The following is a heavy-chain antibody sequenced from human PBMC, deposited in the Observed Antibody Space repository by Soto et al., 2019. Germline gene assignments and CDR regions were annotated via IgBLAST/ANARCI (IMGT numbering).Heavy chain of an antibody. D-gene: IGHD3-22*01. CDR1: GFTFSSYA. Sequence: QTGGSLRLSCAASGFTFSSYAMSWVRQAPGKGLEWVSAISGSGGSTYYADSVKGRFTISRDNSKNTLYLQMNSLRAEDTAVYYCAKVRGHYDSSAILDYYYYGMDVWGQGTTVTVSS. V-gene: IGHV3-23*01. J-gene: IGHJ6*02. CDR3: AKVRGHYDSSAILDYYYYGMDV. CDR2: ISGSGGST.